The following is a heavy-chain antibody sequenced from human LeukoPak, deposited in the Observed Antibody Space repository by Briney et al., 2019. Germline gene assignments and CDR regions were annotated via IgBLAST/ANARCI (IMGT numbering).Heavy chain of an antibody. CDR2: IWSDGSKK. Sequence: GGSLRLSCAASGFTFSRYGMHWVRQAPGKGLQWITGIWSDGSKKNYLDSVEGRFTVSRDNSKNILYLEMNSLTAEDTALYFCARDDKSVEGGAYLGGYWGQGTLVTVSS. J-gene: IGHJ4*02. CDR3: ARDDKSVEGGAYLGGY. D-gene: IGHD3-16*01. V-gene: IGHV3-33*01. CDR1: GFTFSRYG.